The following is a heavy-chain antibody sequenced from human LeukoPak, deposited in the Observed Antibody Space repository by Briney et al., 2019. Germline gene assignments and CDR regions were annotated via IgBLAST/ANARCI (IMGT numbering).Heavy chain of an antibody. CDR1: GFTFTSYS. Sequence: PGGSLRLSCAASGFTFTSYSMNWVRQAPGKGLEWVSSISSNSNYIYYADSVKGRFTISRDNAKNSLYLQMNSLRAEDTAVYYCAISGGTYPGAYWGQGTLVTASS. CDR3: AISGGTYPGAY. D-gene: IGHD1-26*01. V-gene: IGHV3-21*01. J-gene: IGHJ4*02. CDR2: ISSNSNYI.